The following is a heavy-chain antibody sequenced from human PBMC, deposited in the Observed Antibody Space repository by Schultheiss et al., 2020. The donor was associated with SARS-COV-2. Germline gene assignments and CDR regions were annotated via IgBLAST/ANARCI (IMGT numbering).Heavy chain of an antibody. D-gene: IGHD3-16*01. CDR2: INHSGST. V-gene: IGHV4-34*01. CDR1: GGSFSGYY. Sequence: SETLSLTCAVYGGSFSGYYWTWLRQPPGKGLEWIGEINHSGSTNYNPSLKSRVTISLDTSKNQFSLKLSSVTAADTAVYYCARELGWVDPWGQGTLVTVSS. CDR3: ARELGWVDP. J-gene: IGHJ5*02.